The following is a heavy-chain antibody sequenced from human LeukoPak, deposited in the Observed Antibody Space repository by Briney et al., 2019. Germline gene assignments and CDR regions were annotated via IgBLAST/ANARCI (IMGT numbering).Heavy chain of an antibody. CDR2: INDSGGNT. V-gene: IGHV3-23*01. Sequence: GGSLRLSCAASGFTFSSYAMSWARQAPGKRLEWVSVINDSGGNTYYVDSVKGRFTISRDNSKNTLYLQLSSLRPDDTAVYYCAKGAPSSSSIFDFWGPGTLVTVSS. CDR1: GFTFSSYA. J-gene: IGHJ4*02. CDR3: AKGAPSSSSIFDF. D-gene: IGHD6-6*01.